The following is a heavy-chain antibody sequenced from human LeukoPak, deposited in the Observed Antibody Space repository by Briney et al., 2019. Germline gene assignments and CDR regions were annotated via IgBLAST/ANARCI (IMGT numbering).Heavy chain of an antibody. V-gene: IGHV3-66*01. Sequence: GGSLRLSCAASGLTVSSNYMSWVRQAPGKGLEWVSVIYSGGSTYYAESVKGRFTISRDNSKNTLYLQMNSLRAEDTAVYYCARDRPPGGDYWGQGTLVTVSS. J-gene: IGHJ4*02. CDR3: ARDRPPGGDY. D-gene: IGHD3-16*01. CDR2: IYSGGST. CDR1: GLTVSSNY.